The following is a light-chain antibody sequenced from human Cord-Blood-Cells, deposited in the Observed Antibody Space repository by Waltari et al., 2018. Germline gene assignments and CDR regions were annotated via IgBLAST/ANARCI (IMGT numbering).Light chain of an antibody. CDR1: SSNIGSNY. CDR3: AAWDDSLSARV. CDR2: RNN. V-gene: IGLV1-47*01. Sequence: QSVLTQPPSASGTPGQRVTISCSGSSSNIGSNYVYWYQQLPGTAPKLLIYRNNQRPSGVPARFSGSQSGTSASLAISGLRSEDEADYYCAAWDDSLSARVFGGGTKLTVL. J-gene: IGLJ3*02.